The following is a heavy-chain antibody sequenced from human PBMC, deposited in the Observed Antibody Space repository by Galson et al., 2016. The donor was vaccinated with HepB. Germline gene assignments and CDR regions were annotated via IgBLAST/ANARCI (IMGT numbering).Heavy chain of an antibody. J-gene: IGHJ1*01. CDR3: AKANIIMVTLGVFLDT. CDR2: ISGNGVGT. V-gene: IGHV3-23*01. CDR1: RFSLSSYA. Sequence: SLRLSCAASRFSLSSYAMSWVRQAPGKGLEWVSTISGNGVGTYYADSVKGRFTISRDNSRNTLYVQMNSLRADDTAVYYCAKANIIMVTLGVFLDTWGQGTLVTVSS. D-gene: IGHD2-15*01.